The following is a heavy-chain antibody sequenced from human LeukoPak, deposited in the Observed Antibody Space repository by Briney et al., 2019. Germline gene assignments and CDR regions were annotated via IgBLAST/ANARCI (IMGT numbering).Heavy chain of an antibody. Sequence: GGSLRLSCAASGFTFSSYSRNWVRQAPGKGLEWVSSISSSSSYIYYADSVKGRFTISRDNAKNSLYLQMNSLRAEDTAVYYCARDQNYYGSGSYYRDYGMDVWGQGTTVTVSS. CDR2: ISSSSSYI. CDR1: GFTFSSYS. J-gene: IGHJ6*02. CDR3: ARDQNYYGSGSYYRDYGMDV. D-gene: IGHD3-10*01. V-gene: IGHV3-21*01.